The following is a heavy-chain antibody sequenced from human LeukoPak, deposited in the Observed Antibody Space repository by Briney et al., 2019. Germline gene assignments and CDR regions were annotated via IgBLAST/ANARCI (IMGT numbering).Heavy chain of an antibody. CDR3: ARDKGSMIVVRKPNWYFDL. Sequence: GGPLRLSCAASGLTFSNYWTRCVRQAPGKGVERLANKNQDGSAMYYVDSVTGRFNTSRDNGKNSMSIQINSLRADDTAVYYCARDKGSMIVVRKPNWYFDLWGRGTLVTVSS. V-gene: IGHV3-7*01. J-gene: IGHJ2*01. CDR1: GLTFSNYW. D-gene: IGHD3-22*01. CDR2: KNQDGSAM.